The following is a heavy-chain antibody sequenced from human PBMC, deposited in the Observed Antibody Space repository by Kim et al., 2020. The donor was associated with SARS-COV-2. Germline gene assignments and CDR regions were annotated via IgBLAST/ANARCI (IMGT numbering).Heavy chain of an antibody. CDR2: MSYDGSNK. CDR3: ARYVRAKTTYGQHWFDL. CDR1: GFTFSSYA. V-gene: IGHV3-30-3*01. J-gene: IGHJ5*02. Sequence: GGSLRLSCAASGFTFSSYAMHWVRQAPGKGLEWVAVMSYDGSNKYYADSVKGRFTISRDNSKNTLYLQMNSLRAEDTAVYYCARYVRAKTTYGQHWFDLLGEGTLVTVSS. D-gene: IGHD3-10*01.